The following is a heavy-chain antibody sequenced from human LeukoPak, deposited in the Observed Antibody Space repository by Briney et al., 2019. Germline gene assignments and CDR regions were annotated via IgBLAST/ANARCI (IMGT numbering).Heavy chain of an antibody. CDR2: GYYSGST. CDR1: GGSISSTSHY. V-gene: IGHV4-39*01. D-gene: IGHD6-13*01. Sequence: SETLSLTCTVSGGSISSTSHYWGWIRQPPGKGLEWIGSGYYSGSTYYNPSLKRRVTISVATSKNQFSLRLSSVTATDMAVYFCARLGYSVSWTDCWGQGILVTVSS. J-gene: IGHJ4*02. CDR3: ARLGYSVSWTDC.